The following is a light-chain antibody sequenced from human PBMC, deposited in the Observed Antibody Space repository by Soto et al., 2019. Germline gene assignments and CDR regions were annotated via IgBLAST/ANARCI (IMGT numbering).Light chain of an antibody. CDR1: QSVSSD. J-gene: IGKJ1*01. Sequence: EIVMTQSPATLSVSPGERATLSCRASQSVSSDLAWYHQKPGQAPRLLIYSASTRATGIPARFSGSGSGTEFTLTISSLQSEDFAVYYCQQYNNWPRTFGQGTKVDI. CDR3: QQYNNWPRT. V-gene: IGKV3-15*01. CDR2: SAS.